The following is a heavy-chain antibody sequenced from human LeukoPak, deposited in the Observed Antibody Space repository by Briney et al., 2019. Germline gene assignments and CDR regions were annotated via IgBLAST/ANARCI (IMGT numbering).Heavy chain of an antibody. V-gene: IGHV1-2*02. D-gene: IGHD2/OR15-2a*01. J-gene: IGHJ4*02. CDR1: GFTFTDHY. Sequence: ASMKVSCKSSGFTFTDHYIHWVRQGPGQGLEWMGYIGPHSAFTSSPQEFQGRVTMTRDASMSTAYMELTRLTSDDTAVYYCVREGEGPLSKDFDYWGQGTLVTVSS. CDR3: VREGEGPLSKDFDY. CDR2: IGPHSAFT.